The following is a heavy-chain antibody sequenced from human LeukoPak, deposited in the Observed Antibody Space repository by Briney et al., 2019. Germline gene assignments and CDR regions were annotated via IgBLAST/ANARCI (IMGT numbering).Heavy chain of an antibody. CDR1: GFTFSSYS. D-gene: IGHD2-21*02. CDR3: ARSMYCGGDCYYYFDY. J-gene: IGHJ4*02. CDR2: ISSSSSPI. V-gene: IGHV3-48*04. Sequence: GGSLRLSCAASGFTFSSYSMDWVRQAPGKGLEWVSYISSSSSPIYYADSVKGRFTISRDNAKNTLYLQMNSLRADDTAVYHCARSMYCGGDCYYYFDYWGQGTLVTVAS.